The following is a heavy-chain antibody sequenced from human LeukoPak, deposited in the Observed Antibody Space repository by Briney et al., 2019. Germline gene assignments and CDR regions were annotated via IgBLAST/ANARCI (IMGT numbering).Heavy chain of an antibody. V-gene: IGHV4-4*07. J-gene: IGHJ5*02. CDR2: FSTSGST. CDR1: GGSISSYY. CDR3: ARGGRWFDP. Sequence: PSETLSLTCTVSGGSISSYYWSWIRQPAGKGLEWIGRFSTSGSTNSNPSPKSRVTMSVDTSKNQFSLKVTSVTAADTAVYYCARGGRWFDPWGQGTLVTVSS.